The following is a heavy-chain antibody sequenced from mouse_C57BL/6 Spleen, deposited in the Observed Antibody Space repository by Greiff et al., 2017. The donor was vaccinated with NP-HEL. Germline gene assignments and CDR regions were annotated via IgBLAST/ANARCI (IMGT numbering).Heavy chain of an antibody. Sequence: QVHVKQPGAELVRPGTSVKLSCKASGYTFTSYWMHWVKQRPGQGLEWIGVIDPSDSYTNYNQKFKGKATLTVDTSSSTAYMQLSSLTSEDSAVYYCAITPWFAYWGQGTLVTVSA. CDR3: AITPWFAY. CDR2: IDPSDSYT. D-gene: IGHD1-3*01. V-gene: IGHV1-59*01. J-gene: IGHJ3*01. CDR1: GYTFTSYW.